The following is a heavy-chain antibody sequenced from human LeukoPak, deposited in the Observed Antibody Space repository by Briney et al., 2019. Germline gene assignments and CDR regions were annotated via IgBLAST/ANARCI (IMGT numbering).Heavy chain of an antibody. J-gene: IGHJ4*02. CDR1: GFTFSSYW. CDR2: IKHDGSEK. D-gene: IGHD4-17*01. V-gene: IGHV3-7*01. CDR3: ARDPYGDYGDCFDY. Sequence: GGSLRLSCAASGFTFSSYWMSWVRQAPGKGLEWVANIKHDGSEKYYVGSVKGRFTISRDNAEKSLYLQMNSLRAEDTAVYYCARDPYGDYGDCFDYWGQGTLVTVSS.